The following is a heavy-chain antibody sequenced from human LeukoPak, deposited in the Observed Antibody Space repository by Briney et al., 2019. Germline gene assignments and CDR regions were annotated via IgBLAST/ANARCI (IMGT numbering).Heavy chain of an antibody. D-gene: IGHD4-17*01. J-gene: IGHJ4*02. CDR3: ARTNRGFDGDYVFDY. CDR2: IKQDGCEK. V-gene: IGHV3-7*05. Sequence: GGSLRLSCAASEFTFSGYWMSWVRQAPGKGLEWGANIKQDGCEKYYVDSVKGRFTISRDNAKNSLYLQMNSLRAEDTAVYYCARTNRGFDGDYVFDYWGQGTLVTVSS. CDR1: EFTFSGYW.